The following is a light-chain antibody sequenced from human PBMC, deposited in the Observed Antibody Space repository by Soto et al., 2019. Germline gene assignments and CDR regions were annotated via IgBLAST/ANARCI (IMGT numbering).Light chain of an antibody. V-gene: IGKV1-33*01. CDR1: EDITND. CDR2: DAS. Sequence: TQMTQSPSSLSASVGDRVTITCQASEDITNDLNWYQQRPGKAPKVLIYDASTLETGVPSRFSGSGYGTHFTLTISSLHPEDFAVYYCQQYGSSEIIFGQGTRLEIK. CDR3: QQYGSSEII. J-gene: IGKJ5*01.